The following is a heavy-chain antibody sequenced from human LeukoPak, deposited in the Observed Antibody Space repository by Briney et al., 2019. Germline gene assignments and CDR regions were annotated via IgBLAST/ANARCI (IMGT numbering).Heavy chain of an antibody. CDR3: AGSSSSYYFDY. CDR2: IYHSGST. V-gene: IGHV4-38-2*02. J-gene: IGHJ4*02. Sequence: SETLSLTCTVSGYSISSGYYWGWIRQPPGKGLEWIGSIYHSGSTYYNPSLKSRVTISVDTSKNQFSLKLSSVTAADTAVYYAAGSSSSYYFDYWGQGTLVTVSS. D-gene: IGHD6-6*01. CDR1: GYSISSGYY.